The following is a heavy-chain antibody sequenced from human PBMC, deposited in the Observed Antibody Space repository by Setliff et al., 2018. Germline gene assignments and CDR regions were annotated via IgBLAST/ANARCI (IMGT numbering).Heavy chain of an antibody. CDR2: ISNRGST. V-gene: IGHV4-59*11. J-gene: IGHJ4*02. CDR3: ALSDHYLFYYDY. Sequence: TSETLSLTCTVSGDYISSQYWSWIRQPPGKGLEWIGYISNRGSTDYNPSLKSRVTISEDTSRSQFSLKLTSVTTADTAVYYCALSDHYLFYYDYWGLGTLVTVSS. CDR1: GDYISSQY. D-gene: IGHD3-3*01.